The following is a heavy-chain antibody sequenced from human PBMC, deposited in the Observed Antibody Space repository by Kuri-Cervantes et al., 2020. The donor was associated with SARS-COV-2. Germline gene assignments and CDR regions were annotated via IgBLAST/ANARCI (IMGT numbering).Heavy chain of an antibody. D-gene: IGHD1-14*01. V-gene: IGHV4-39*02. CDR2: VYYDGST. CDR1: GGSISSSSYY. Sequence: SETLSLTCTVSGGSISSSSYYWAWIRQPPGKGPEWIGSVYYDGSTYYTPSLKSRVTISVDTSKTQFSLKVSSVTAADTAVYYCARDPRYLARGGGFDYWGQGTLVTVSS. J-gene: IGHJ4*02. CDR3: ARDPRYLARGGGFDY.